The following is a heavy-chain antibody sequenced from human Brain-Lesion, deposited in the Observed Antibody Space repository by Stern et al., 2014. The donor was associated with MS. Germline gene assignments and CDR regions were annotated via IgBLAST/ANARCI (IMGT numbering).Heavy chain of an antibody. CDR2: INGVDDKT. CDR1: GYTFIRYA. Sequence: QVQLVQSGAEVKKPGASVKVSCKASGYTFIRYAMQWVRRAPGQRLEWMGRINGVDDKTKYSHKFQGRVTITRDTSANTVYMELSSLRSEDTAVYYCARDDHRDSSGHYAPFDYWGQGTRVTVSS. J-gene: IGHJ4*02. D-gene: IGHD3-22*01. CDR3: ARDDHRDSSGHYAPFDY. V-gene: IGHV1-3*01.